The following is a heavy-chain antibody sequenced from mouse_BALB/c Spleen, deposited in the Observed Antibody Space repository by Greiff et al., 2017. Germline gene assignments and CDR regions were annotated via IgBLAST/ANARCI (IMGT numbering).Heavy chain of an antibody. D-gene: IGHD2-10*01. CDR1: GFTFTDYY. J-gene: IGHJ4*01. CDR2: IRNKANGYTT. V-gene: IGHV7-3*02. CDR3: ARNLLWYYYAMDY. Sequence: EVKVVESGGGLVQPGGSLRLSCATSGFTFTDYYMSWVRQPPGKALEWLGFIRNKANGYTTEYSASVKGRFTISRDNSQSILYLQMNTLRAEDSATYYCARNLLWYYYAMDYWGQGTSVTVSS.